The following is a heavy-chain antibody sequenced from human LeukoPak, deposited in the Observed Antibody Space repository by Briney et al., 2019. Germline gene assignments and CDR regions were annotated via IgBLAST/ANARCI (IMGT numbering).Heavy chain of an antibody. CDR2: IYYSGNT. J-gene: IGHJ4*02. CDR1: ANSIRSSRYF. Sequence: PSETLSLTCGVSANSIRSSRYFWTWIRQPPGKGLEWIGAIYYSGNTHYNASLQSRVTISADTSKNQFALRLSSVTAADTAVYYCASRDLYDSGTYDNWGQGILATVSS. D-gene: IGHD3-10*01. V-gene: IGHV4-39*01. CDR3: ASRDLYDSGTYDN.